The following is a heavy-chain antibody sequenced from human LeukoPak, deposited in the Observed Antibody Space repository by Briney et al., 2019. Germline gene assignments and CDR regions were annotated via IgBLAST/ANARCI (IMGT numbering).Heavy chain of an antibody. V-gene: IGHV3-23*01. J-gene: IGHJ4*02. Sequence: GGSLRLSCAASGFTFSSSAMSWVRQAPGKGLEWVSAISNNGGYTYYADSVQGRFTISRDNSKSTLCLQMNSLRAEDAAVYYCAKQLGYCSDGSCYFPYWGQGTLVTVSS. D-gene: IGHD2-15*01. CDR1: GFTFSSSA. CDR3: AKQLGYCSDGSCYFPY. CDR2: ISNNGGYT.